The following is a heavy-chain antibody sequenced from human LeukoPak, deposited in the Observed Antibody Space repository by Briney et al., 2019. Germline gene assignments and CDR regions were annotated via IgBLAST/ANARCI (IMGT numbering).Heavy chain of an antibody. Sequence: SETLSLTCSVYGGSFSGYYWSWIRQPPGKGLEWIGEINHSGSTNYNPSLKSRVTISVDTSKNQFSLKLSSVTAADTAVYYCARGDAFDIWGQGTMVTVSS. V-gene: IGHV4-34*01. CDR2: INHSGST. J-gene: IGHJ3*02. CDR3: ARGDAFDI. CDR1: GGSFSGYY.